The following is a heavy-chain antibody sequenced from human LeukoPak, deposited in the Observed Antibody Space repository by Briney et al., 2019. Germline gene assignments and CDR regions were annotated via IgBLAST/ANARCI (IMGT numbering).Heavy chain of an antibody. Sequence: PGGSLRLSCAASGFIFSNNGMHWVRQAPGKGLEWVAVISYDGSNKYYADSVKGRFTISRDNSKNTLYLQMNSLRAEDTAVYYCAKDDEDLPFDYWGQGTLVTVSS. CDR2: ISYDGSNK. J-gene: IGHJ4*02. V-gene: IGHV3-30*18. CDR3: AKDDEDLPFDY. CDR1: GFIFSNNG.